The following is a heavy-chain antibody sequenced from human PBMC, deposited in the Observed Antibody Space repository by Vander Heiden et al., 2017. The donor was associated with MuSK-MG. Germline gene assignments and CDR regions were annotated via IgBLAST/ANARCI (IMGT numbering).Heavy chain of an antibody. CDR2: IKPSGGST. D-gene: IGHD5-12*01. CDR1: GYTSPSSD. J-gene: IGHJ4*02. Sequence: QAPLVLSRAAVSTPGASVQVACKASGYTSPSSDMHGVRQAAGQGRGWMGIIKPSGGSTSYAQKFQGRGTMTRDTSTSTVYMELSSLRSEDTAVYCCARDRCPAGVATSYYFDYWGQGTRVTVSS. V-gene: IGHV1-46*03. CDR3: ARDRCPAGVATSYYFDY.